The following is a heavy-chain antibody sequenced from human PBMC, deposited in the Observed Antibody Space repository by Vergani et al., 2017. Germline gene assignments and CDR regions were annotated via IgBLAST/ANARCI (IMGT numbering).Heavy chain of an antibody. J-gene: IGHJ3*02. CDR2: IYYSGST. CDR3: AREGGHEYGGNRGNAWDI. V-gene: IGHV4-59*01. CDR1: GGSISSYY. D-gene: IGHD4-23*01. Sequence: QVQLQESGPGLVKPSETLSLTCPVSGGSISSYYWSWIRQPPGKGLAWIGYIYYSGSTNSNPSLKSRVTISVDTSKNQFSLQLSSVTAADTAVYYCAREGGHEYGGNRGNAWDIWGQGKMVTVSS.